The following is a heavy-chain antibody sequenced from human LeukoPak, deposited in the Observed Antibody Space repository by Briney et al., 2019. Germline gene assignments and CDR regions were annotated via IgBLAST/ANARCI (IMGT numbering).Heavy chain of an antibody. CDR2: ISWDGGST. J-gene: IGHJ4*02. V-gene: IGHV3-43*01. CDR1: GFTFDDYT. D-gene: IGHD2-2*01. Sequence: GGSLRLSCAASGFTFDDYTMHWVRQAPGKGLEWVSLISWDGGSTYYATSVKGRFSVSRDNTKNTFHLQMNSLRAEDTAIYYCAKLQTAVVPAATLGFDSWGQGTLVTVSS. CDR3: AKLQTAVVPAATLGFDS.